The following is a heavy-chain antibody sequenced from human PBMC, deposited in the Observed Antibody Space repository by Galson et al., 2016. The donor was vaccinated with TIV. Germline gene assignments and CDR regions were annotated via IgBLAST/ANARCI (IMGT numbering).Heavy chain of an antibody. J-gene: IGHJ4*02. V-gene: IGHV3-23*01. CDR2: ISGSGENK. CDR3: ARGNDPGATYSRDY. CDR1: GFTFRNYG. Sequence: SLRLSCAASGFTFRNYGMSWVRQAPGEGLEWVAGISGSGENKFYTAPVKGRFTISRDNSRNTLDLQMNSLRAEDTAVYYCARGNDPGATYSRDYWGQGTLVTVSS. D-gene: IGHD1-1*01.